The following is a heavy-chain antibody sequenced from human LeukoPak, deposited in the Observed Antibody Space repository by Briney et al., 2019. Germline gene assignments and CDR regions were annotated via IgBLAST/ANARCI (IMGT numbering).Heavy chain of an antibody. V-gene: IGHV3-21*01. CDR2: ISTSSIYI. Sequence: KTGGSLRLSCAASGFTFSSYSMNWVRQAPGKGLEWVSSISTSSIYIYYADSMKGRFTISRDNAKNSLYLQMNSLRAEDTAVYYCARDISYFREESMAWGQGTLVTVSS. J-gene: IGHJ5*02. CDR1: GFTFSSYS. CDR3: ARDISYFREESMA. D-gene: IGHD2/OR15-2a*01.